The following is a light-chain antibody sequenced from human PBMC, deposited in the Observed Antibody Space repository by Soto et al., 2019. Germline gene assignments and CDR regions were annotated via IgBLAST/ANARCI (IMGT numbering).Light chain of an antibody. CDR1: SSDVGGYTY. CDR2: DVS. Sequence: QSVLPQPASVSRSPGESITISCTGTSSDVGGYTYVSWYQQHPGKAPKLMIYDVSNRPSGVSNRFSGSKSANTASLTISGLQAEDEADYYCSSYTTSSTPPYVFGTGTKVTVL. CDR3: SSYTTSSTPPYV. V-gene: IGLV2-14*01. J-gene: IGLJ1*01.